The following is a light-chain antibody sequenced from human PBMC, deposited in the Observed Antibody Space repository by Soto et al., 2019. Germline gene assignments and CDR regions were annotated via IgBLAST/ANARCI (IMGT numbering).Light chain of an antibody. Sequence: DIVMTQTRDSLALSLGERATINCKSSQSILHSPNNKDALTWYQQKPGQPPKLLINWASTRESGVPDRFSGAGSGTDFTLTISSLQAEDVAVYYCQQFYTTPTFGQGTKVDIK. CDR2: WAS. V-gene: IGKV4-1*01. CDR3: QQFYTTPT. CDR1: QSILHSPNNKDA. J-gene: IGKJ1*01.